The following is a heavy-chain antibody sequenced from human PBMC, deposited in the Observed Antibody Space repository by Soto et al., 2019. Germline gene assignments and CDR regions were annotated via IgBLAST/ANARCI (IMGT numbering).Heavy chain of an antibody. Sequence: GGSLRLSCAASGFTFSSYAMSWVRQAPGKGLEWVSGISGSGGGTHYADSVKGRFTISRDNSKNTLYLQMNSLRAEDTAVYYCAKDRGRGYDSWGQGTLVTVSS. CDR1: GFTFSSYA. D-gene: IGHD5-12*01. V-gene: IGHV3-23*01. CDR2: ISGSGGGT. CDR3: AKDRGRGYDS. J-gene: IGHJ4*02.